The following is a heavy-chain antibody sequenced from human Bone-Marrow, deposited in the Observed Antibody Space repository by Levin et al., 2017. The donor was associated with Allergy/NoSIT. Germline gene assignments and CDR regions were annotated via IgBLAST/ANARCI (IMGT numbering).Heavy chain of an antibody. CDR3: AKRDDTWRMFDN. D-gene: IGHD5-24*01. Sequence: GGSLRLSYAASGFTFSTYAMSWVRQAPGKGLEWVSAISSGGGSTYYADSVKGRFTISRDNSRNTLNLQMNSLRVEDTAVYYCAKRDDTWRMFDNWGQGTLVTVSS. CDR2: ISSGGGST. V-gene: IGHV3-23*01. CDR1: GFTFSTYA. J-gene: IGHJ4*02.